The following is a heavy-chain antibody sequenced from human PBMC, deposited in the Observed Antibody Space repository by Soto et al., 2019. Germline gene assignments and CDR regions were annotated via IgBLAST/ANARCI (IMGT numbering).Heavy chain of an antibody. V-gene: IGHV3-30*18. D-gene: IGHD3-10*01. Sequence: QVQLVESGGGVVQPGRSLRLSCAASGFTFSSYGMHWVRQAPGKGLEWVAVISFNGNAKYYADSVKGRFTISRDNSKNTLYLQMNGVRVEDTAVYFCAKESTVRTAREIDWWGQGTLVTVAS. CDR1: GFTFSSYG. CDR3: AKESTVRTAREIDW. J-gene: IGHJ4*02. CDR2: ISFNGNAK.